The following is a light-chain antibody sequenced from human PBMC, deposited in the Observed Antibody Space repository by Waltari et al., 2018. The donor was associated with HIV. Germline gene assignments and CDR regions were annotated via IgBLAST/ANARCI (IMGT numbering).Light chain of an antibody. CDR2: KTS. CDR3: QHYNTSSPWT. Sequence: DIQMTQSPSTLSTSVGDRITITFRASQSIDTWLAWYQQKPGKAPKLLVYKTSSLQSGVPSRFSGSGSGTEFTLTISSLQPDDFATYYCQHYNTSSPWTFGQGTRVDI. V-gene: IGKV1-5*03. CDR1: QSIDTW. J-gene: IGKJ1*01.